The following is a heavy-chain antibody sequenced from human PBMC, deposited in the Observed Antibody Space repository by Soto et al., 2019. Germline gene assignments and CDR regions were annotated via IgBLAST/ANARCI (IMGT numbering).Heavy chain of an antibody. J-gene: IGHJ4*02. CDR3: AKAKNDYNWDNRPPFDY. Sequence: PVGSLRLSCEASGFTLRNYAMTWVRQAPGKGLEWVSLISANDVGTYYAESVKTRFTISTDQSRNTVYPQMDSLRADDTAIYYCAKAKNDYNWDNRPPFDYWGQGTLVTVSS. CDR1: GFTLRNYA. CDR2: ISANDVGT. V-gene: IGHV3-23*01. D-gene: IGHD1-20*01.